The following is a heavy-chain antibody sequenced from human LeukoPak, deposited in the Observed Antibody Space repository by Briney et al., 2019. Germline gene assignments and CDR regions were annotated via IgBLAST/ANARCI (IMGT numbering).Heavy chain of an antibody. CDR1: GGSISSYY. D-gene: IGHD5-24*01. CDR3: ARREDGRYTIDY. Sequence: SETLSLTCTVSGGSISSYYWSWIRQPPGKGLEWIGYIYYSGSTYYNPSLKSRVTISVDTSKNQFSLKLSSVTAADTAVYYCARREDGRYTIDYWGQGTLVTVSS. J-gene: IGHJ4*02. V-gene: IGHV4-59*04. CDR2: IYYSGST.